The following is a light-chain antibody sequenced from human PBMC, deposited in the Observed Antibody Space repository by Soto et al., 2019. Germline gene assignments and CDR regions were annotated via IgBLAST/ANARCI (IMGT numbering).Light chain of an antibody. CDR3: QQSYSTPMYT. J-gene: IGKJ2*01. CDR1: QSISSY. Sequence: DIQMNQSPSSLSASVGDRVTITCRASQSISSYLNWYQQKPGTAPKLLIYAASSLQSGVPSRFSGSGSGTDFTLTISSLQPEDFATDYCQQSYSTPMYTFGQGTKLEIK. V-gene: IGKV1-39*01. CDR2: AAS.